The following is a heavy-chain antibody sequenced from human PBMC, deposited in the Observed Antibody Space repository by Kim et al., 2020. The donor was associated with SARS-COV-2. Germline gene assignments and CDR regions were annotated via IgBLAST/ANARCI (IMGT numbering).Heavy chain of an antibody. CDR2: IIPIFGTA. CDR1: GGTFSSYA. V-gene: IGHV1-69*13. J-gene: IGHJ2*01. Sequence: SVKVSCKASGGTFSSYAISWVRQAPGQGLEWMGGIIPIFGTANYAQKFQGRVTITADESTSTAYMELSSLRSEDTAVYYCARDSSPATIFGGPITHFDLWGRGTLVTVSS. D-gene: IGHD3-3*01. CDR3: ARDSSPATIFGGPITHFDL.